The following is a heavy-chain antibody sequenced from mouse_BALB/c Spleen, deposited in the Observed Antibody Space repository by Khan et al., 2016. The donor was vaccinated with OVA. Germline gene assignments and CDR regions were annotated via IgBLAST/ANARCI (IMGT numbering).Heavy chain of an antibody. CDR2: IDPYDSET. Sequence: QVQLQQSGPELVRPGPSVKLSCAVSGYTFTSYWMNWVKQSPEQGLEWIGRIDPYDSETHYTQNFKDKAILTVDKSSSTAFMQFSSLTSEDSAVYYCSRNPFAYWGQGTLVTVSA. CDR3: SRNPFAY. J-gene: IGHJ3*01. CDR1: GYTFTSYW. V-gene: IGHV1-52*01.